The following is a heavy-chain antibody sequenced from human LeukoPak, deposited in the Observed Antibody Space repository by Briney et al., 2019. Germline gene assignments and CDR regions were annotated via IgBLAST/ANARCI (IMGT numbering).Heavy chain of an antibody. CDR1: GFTVSSNY. J-gene: IGHJ5*02. D-gene: IGHD3-9*01. CDR3: AREWGVLTGYYEVDDS. Sequence: GGSLRLSCAASGFTVSSNYMSWVRQAPGKGLEWVSAISGSGGSTYYADSVKGRFTISRDNSKNTLYLQVSSLRAEDTAVYYCAREWGVLTGYYEVDDSWGQGTLVTVSS. CDR2: ISGSGGST. V-gene: IGHV3-23*01.